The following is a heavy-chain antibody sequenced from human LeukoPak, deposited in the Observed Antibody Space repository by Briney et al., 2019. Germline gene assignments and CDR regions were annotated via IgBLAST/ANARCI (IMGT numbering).Heavy chain of an antibody. CDR1: GYTFTSYG. D-gene: IGHD5-24*01. V-gene: IGHV1-18*01. Sequence: ASVKVSCKASGYTFTSYGISWVRQAPGQGLEWMGWISAYNGNTNYAQKLQGRVTMTTDTSTSTAYMELRSLRSDDTAVYYCARSRAGYNYYYYYGMDVWGQGTTVTVSS. J-gene: IGHJ6*02. CDR2: ISAYNGNT. CDR3: ARSRAGYNYYYYYGMDV.